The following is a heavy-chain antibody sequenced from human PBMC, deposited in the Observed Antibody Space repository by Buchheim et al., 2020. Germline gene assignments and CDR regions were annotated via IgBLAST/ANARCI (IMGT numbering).Heavy chain of an antibody. CDR2: ISYDGSNK. V-gene: IGHV3-30*18. CDR3: AKDRGNYYFDY. CDR1: GFTFSSYV. J-gene: IGHJ4*02. Sequence: QVQLVESGGGVVQPGRSLRLSCAASGFTFSSYVMHWVRQAPGKGLEWVAVISYDGSNKYYADSVKGRFTISRDNSKNTLYLQMNSLRAEDTAVYYCAKDRGNYYFDYWGQGTL. D-gene: IGHD1-1*01.